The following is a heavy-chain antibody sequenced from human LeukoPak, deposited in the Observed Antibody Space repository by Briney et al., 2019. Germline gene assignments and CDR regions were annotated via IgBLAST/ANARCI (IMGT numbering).Heavy chain of an antibody. D-gene: IGHD2-21*01. V-gene: IGHV3-13*01. CDR2: IGTGGDT. CDR1: GFTFSSAD. Sequence: GGSLRLSCAASGFTFSSADLHWVRQVTGKGLEWVSAIGTGGDTYYADSVKGRFSISRDNSKNTLYLQMDSLRGEDTAVYYCAKDFRIGYSAHFDYWGQGALVTVSS. J-gene: IGHJ4*02. CDR3: AKDFRIGYSAHFDY.